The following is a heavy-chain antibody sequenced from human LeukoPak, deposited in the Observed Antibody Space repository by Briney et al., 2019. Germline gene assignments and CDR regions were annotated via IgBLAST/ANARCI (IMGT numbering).Heavy chain of an antibody. J-gene: IGHJ4*02. CDR1: GGSISSYY. V-gene: IGHV4-59*01. D-gene: IGHD6-19*01. CDR3: ARGPLVYSSGWYYFDY. CDR2: IYYSGST. Sequence: PSETLSLTCTVSGGSISSYYWSWIRQPPGKGLEWIGYIYYSGSTNYNPSLKSRVTISVDTSKNQFSLKLSSVTAADTAVYYCARGPLVYSSGWYYFDYWGQGTLVTVSS.